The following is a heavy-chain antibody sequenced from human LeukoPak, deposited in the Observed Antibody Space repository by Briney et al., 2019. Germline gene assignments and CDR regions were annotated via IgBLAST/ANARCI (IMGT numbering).Heavy chain of an antibody. V-gene: IGHV3-23*01. J-gene: IGHJ4*02. CDR2: ISGSGGST. D-gene: IGHD3-9*01. CDR3: AKDQYYDILTGYEGNFFDY. CDR1: GFTFSSYA. Sequence: GGSLRLSCAASGFTFSSYAMSWVRQAPGKGLEWVSAISGSGGSTYYADSVKGRFTISRDNSKDTLYLQMNSLRAEDTAAYYRAKDQYYDILTGYEGNFFDYWGQGTLVTVSS.